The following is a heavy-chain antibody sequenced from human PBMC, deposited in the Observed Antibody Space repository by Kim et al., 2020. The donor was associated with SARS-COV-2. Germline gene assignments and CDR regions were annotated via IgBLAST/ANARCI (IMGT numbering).Heavy chain of an antibody. V-gene: IGHV4-4*07. Sequence: SETLSLICTVSGGSFSSYHWSWIRQSAGKGLEWIGRIHASGRTKYNPSLKSRLTMSVDTSKHQMSLKLSSVTAADTAMYYCARQVPGADRRFDYWGQGILVTVSS. J-gene: IGHJ4*02. D-gene: IGHD6-19*01. CDR3: ARQVPGADRRFDY. CDR2: IHASGRT. CDR1: GGSFSSYH.